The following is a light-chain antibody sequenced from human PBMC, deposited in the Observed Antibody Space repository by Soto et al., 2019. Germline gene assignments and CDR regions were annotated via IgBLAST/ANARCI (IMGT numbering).Light chain of an antibody. CDR3: XXXXXWPRT. Sequence: EIVLTQSPATLSLSPGDTATLSCRASQSVSSYLAWYQQKPGQAPRLLIYGVSNRATGIPARFSGSGSGTDFTLTIGSLEPEXXXXXXXXXXXXWPRTFGQGTKVEIK. CDR1: QSVSSY. CDR2: GVS. V-gene: IGKV3-11*01. J-gene: IGKJ2*01.